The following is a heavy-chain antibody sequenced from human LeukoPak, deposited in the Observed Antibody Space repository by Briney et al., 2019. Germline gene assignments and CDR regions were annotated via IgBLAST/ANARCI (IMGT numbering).Heavy chain of an antibody. CDR1: GFTVSSNS. CDR2: VYSDGST. V-gene: IGHV3-53*01. CDR3: ARVQRGYSYANRFYYYMDV. Sequence: GGSLRLSCVASGFTVSSNSMSWVRQAPGKGLEWVSVVYSDGSTYYADSLKGRFTTSRDNSKSTLYIQMNSLRAEDTAVYYCARVQRGYSYANRFYYYMDVWGKGTTVTISS. D-gene: IGHD5-18*01. J-gene: IGHJ6*03.